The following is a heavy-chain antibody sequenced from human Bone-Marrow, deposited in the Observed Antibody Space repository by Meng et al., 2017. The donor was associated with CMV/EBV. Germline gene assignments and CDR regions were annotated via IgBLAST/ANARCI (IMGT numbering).Heavy chain of an antibody. D-gene: IGHD3-10*01. J-gene: IGHJ6*02. CDR2: IYYSGST. Sequence: SETLSLTCAVYGGSFSGYYWSWIRQPPGKGLEWIGYIYYSGSTYYNPSLKSRVTISVDTSKNQFSLKLSSVTAADTAVYYCARDLGYYGSGSYYNGGMDVCGQGTTVTVSS. CDR3: ARDLGYYGSGSYYNGGMDV. V-gene: IGHV4-34*09. CDR1: GGSFSGYY.